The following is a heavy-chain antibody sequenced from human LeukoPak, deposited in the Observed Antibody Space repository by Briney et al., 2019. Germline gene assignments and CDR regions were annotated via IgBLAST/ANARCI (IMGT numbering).Heavy chain of an antibody. D-gene: IGHD5-12*01. CDR3: ARDPYSGYDTEYYFDY. CDR2: ISSSSSTI. Sequence: GGSLRLSCAASGFTFSSYSMNWVRQAPGKGLEWVSYISSSSSTIYYADSVKGRFTISRDNAKNSLYLQMNSLRDEDTAVYYCARDPYSGYDTEYYFDYWGQGTLVTVSS. CDR1: GFTFSSYS. V-gene: IGHV3-48*02. J-gene: IGHJ4*02.